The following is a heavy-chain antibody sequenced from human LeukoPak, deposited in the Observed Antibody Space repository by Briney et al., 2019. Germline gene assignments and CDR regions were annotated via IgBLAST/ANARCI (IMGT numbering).Heavy chain of an antibody. CDR3: ARPIAAAGTNFDY. CDR1: GFTFSSYW. Sequence: GGSLRLSCAASGFTFSSYWMHWVRQAPGKGLVWVSRINSDGSSTSYADSVKGRFTISRDNAKNTLYLQMNSLRAEDTAVYYCARPIAAAGTNFDYWGQGTLVTASS. D-gene: IGHD6-13*01. J-gene: IGHJ4*02. V-gene: IGHV3-74*01. CDR2: INSDGSST.